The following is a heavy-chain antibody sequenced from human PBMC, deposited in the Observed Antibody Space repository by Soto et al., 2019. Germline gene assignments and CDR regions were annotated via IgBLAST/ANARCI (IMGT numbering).Heavy chain of an antibody. D-gene: IGHD4-4*01. CDR3: AGFTVTTVWFDP. CDR2: IYYSGST. CDR1: GGSISSGGYY. Sequence: PSETLSLTCTVSGGSISSGGYYWSWIRQHPGKGLEWIGYIYYSGSTYYNPSLKSRVTISVDTSKNQFSLKLSSVTAADTAVYYCAGFTVTTVWFDPWGQGTLVTVSS. J-gene: IGHJ5*02. V-gene: IGHV4-31*03.